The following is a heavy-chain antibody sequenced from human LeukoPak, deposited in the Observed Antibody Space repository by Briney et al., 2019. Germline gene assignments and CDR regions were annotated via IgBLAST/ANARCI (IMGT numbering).Heavy chain of an antibody. CDR2: LSYDGSDK. V-gene: IGHV3-30*04. Sequence: GGSLRLSCVASGFSFSSFSMHWVRQAPGKGLEWVAFLSYDGSDKYYADSVMGRFTISRDNSKNTVYLEVNRLTHEDTAVYYCAGDPSRIAVAGGRLDYWGQGTPVIVSS. J-gene: IGHJ4*02. D-gene: IGHD6-19*01. CDR3: AGDPSRIAVAGGRLDY. CDR1: GFSFSSFS.